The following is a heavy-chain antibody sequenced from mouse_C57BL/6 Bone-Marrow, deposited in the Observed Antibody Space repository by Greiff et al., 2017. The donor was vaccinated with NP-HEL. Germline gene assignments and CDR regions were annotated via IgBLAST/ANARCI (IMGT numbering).Heavy chain of an antibody. CDR3: ARSGWFAY. Sequence: VQLKESGGDLVKPGGSLKLSCAASGFTFSSYGMSWVRQTPDKRLEWVATISSGGSYTYYLDSVKGRFTISRDNAKNTLYLQMSSLKSEDTAMYYCARSGWFAYWGQGTLVTVSA. J-gene: IGHJ3*01. D-gene: IGHD1-1*01. CDR1: GFTFSSYG. V-gene: IGHV5-6*01. CDR2: ISSGGSYT.